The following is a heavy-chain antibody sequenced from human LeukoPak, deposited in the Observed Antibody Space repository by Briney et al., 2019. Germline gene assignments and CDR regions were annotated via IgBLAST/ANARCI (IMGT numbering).Heavy chain of an antibody. CDR2: IKSEGST. J-gene: IGHJ1*01. CDR1: GFTFSTYG. D-gene: IGHD3-3*01. CDR3: ARAPSEIGGYYPEYFRD. Sequence: GGSLRLSCAAPGFTFSTYGMHWVRQAPGKGLVWVSRIKSEGSTNYADSVKGRFTISRNTAKNTISLQMNSLRPEDTGVYYCARAPSEIGGYYPEYFRDWGQGTLVTAYS. V-gene: IGHV3-74*01.